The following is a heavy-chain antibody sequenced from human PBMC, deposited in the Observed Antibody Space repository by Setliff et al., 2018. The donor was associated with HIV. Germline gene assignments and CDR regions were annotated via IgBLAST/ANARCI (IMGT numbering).Heavy chain of an antibody. V-gene: IGHV4-59*08. CDR2: IYYSGST. CDR1: GFSISSRYY. Sequence: SETLSLTCDVSGFSISSRYYWGWIRQPPGRGLEWIGYIYYSGSTNYNPSLKSRVTISVDTSKNQFSLKLSSVTAADTAVFYCARHRIDGPDYWGQGTLVTVSS. J-gene: IGHJ4*02. CDR3: ARHRIDGPDY.